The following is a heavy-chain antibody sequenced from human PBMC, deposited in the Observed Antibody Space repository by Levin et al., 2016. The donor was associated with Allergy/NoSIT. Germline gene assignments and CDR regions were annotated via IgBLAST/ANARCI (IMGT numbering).Heavy chain of an antibody. CDR3: ARGGRGLYYYYGMDV. D-gene: IGHD3-10*01. V-gene: IGHV4-59*01. CDR2: IYYSGST. J-gene: IGHJ6*02. Sequence: WIRQPPGKGLEWIGYIYYSGSTNYNPSLKSRVTISVDTSKNQFSLKLSSVTAADTAVYYCARGGRGLYYYYGMDVWGQGTTVTVSS.